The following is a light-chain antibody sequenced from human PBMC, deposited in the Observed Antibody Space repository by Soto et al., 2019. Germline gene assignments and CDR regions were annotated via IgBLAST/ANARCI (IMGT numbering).Light chain of an antibody. CDR3: MQGTHSPQG. Sequence: DVVLTQSPLSLTVTLGQPASISCRSSQSLVYSDGNTYLNWFQQRPGQSPRRLISKVSNRDSGVPDRVSGSGSGTDFTLKISSVEAEDVGLYYCMQGTHSPQGFGQATTLEIQ. CDR1: QSLVYSDGNTY. V-gene: IGKV2-30*01. J-gene: IGKJ1*01. CDR2: KVS.